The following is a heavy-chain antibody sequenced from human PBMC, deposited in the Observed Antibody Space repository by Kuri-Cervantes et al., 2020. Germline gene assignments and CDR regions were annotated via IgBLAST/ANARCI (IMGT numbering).Heavy chain of an antibody. D-gene: IGHD2-2*01. V-gene: IGHV3-21*01. Sequence: GESLKISCAASGFTFSSYGMNWVRQAPGKGLEWVSSISSSSSYIYYADSVKGRFTISRDNAKNSLYLQMNSLRAEDTAVYYCARVIPAAMVHWGQGTLVTVSS. CDR3: ARVIPAAMVH. CDR2: ISSSSSYI. CDR1: GFTFSSYG. J-gene: IGHJ4*02.